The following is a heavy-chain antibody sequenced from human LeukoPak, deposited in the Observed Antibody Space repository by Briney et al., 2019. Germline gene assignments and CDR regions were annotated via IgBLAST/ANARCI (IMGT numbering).Heavy chain of an antibody. CDR2: IIPIFGTA. J-gene: IGHJ5*02. V-gene: IGHV1-69*05. CDR1: GGTFSSYA. Sequence: SSVKVSCKASGGTFSSYAISWVRQAPGQGLEWMGGIIPIFGTANYAQKFQGRVTITTDESTSTAYMELSSLRSEDTAVYYCARVPRYYDSSGYYYDWFDPWGQGTLVTVSS. D-gene: IGHD3-22*01. CDR3: ARVPRYYDSSGYYYDWFDP.